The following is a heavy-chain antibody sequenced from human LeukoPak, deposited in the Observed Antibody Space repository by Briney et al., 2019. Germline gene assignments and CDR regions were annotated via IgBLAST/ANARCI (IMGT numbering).Heavy chain of an antibody. CDR2: FDPEDGET. D-gene: IGHD3-3*01. V-gene: IGHV1-24*01. Sequence: ASVKVSCKVSGYTLTELSMHWVRQAPGKGLEWMGGFDPEDGETIYAQKFQGRVTMTEDTSTDTAYMELSSLRSEDTAVYYCATGTIFGVGLYYYMDVWGKGTTVTVSS. CDR1: GYTLTELS. CDR3: ATGTIFGVGLYYYMDV. J-gene: IGHJ6*03.